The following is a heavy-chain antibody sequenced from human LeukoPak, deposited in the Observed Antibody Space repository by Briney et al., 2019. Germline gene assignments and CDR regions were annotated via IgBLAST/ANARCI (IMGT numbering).Heavy chain of an antibody. D-gene: IGHD6-13*01. J-gene: IGHJ4*02. CDR1: GYTLSGNY. CDR3: ARAQNSYTSSSLDS. V-gene: IGHV1-2*02. CDR2: INPKNGGP. Sequence: GASVKVSCKASGYTLSGNYLHWVRQAPGQGLEWMGWINPKNGGPQYAHKCQGRVTIIRDTSISTAYMGLSGLTSDDTVVYYWARAQNSYTSSSLDSWGQGTLVTVSS.